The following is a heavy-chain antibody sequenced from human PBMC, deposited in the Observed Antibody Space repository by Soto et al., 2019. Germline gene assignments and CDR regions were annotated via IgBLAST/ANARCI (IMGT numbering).Heavy chain of an antibody. Sequence: EASVKVSCKAIGYSFTSHYMHWVRQAPGQGLEWMGTIYPSSGSTSYAQKFKGWVTMTRDTSISTAYMELSRLRSDDTAVYYCARAPATGTTLDYWGQGTLVTVSS. V-gene: IGHV1-2*04. CDR3: ARAPATGTTLDY. CDR1: GYSFTSHY. D-gene: IGHD1-7*01. J-gene: IGHJ4*02. CDR2: IYPSSGST.